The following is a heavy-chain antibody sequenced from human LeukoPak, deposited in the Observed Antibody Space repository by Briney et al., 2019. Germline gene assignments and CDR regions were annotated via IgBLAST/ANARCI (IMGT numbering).Heavy chain of an antibody. CDR1: GGSFSGYY. V-gene: IGHV4-34*01. Sequence: SETLSLTCAVYGGSFSGYYWSWIRQPPGKGLEWIGEINHSGSTNYNPSLKSRVTISVDTSKNQFSLKLSSVTAADTAVYYCARWQQWLVPTQGMDVWGKGTTVTVSS. CDR2: INHSGST. D-gene: IGHD6-19*01. CDR3: ARWQQWLVPTQGMDV. J-gene: IGHJ6*04.